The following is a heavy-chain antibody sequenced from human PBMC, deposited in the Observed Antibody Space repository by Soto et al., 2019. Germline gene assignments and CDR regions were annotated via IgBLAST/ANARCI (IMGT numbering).Heavy chain of an antibody. D-gene: IGHD3-16*01. V-gene: IGHV1-18*01. Sequence: QLQLVQSGTEVRKPGASVKVTCKASGYTFNDYGASWVRQAPGQGLEWLGWINSRNQSTEVAQRFKDRVIMTTDSSTTTAYLELRGLKSDDTATYYCARDRGITSSHYYYYAMDAWGQGTRVIVSS. CDR2: INSRNQST. J-gene: IGHJ6*02. CDR3: ARDRGITSSHYYYYAMDA. CDR1: GYTFNDYG.